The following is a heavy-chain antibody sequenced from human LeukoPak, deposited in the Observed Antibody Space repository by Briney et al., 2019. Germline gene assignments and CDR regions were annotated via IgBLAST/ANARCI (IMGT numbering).Heavy chain of an antibody. Sequence: GGSLRLSCAASGFTFSTYSMNWIRQAPGKGLEWVSSISSSSRYIYYADSVKGRFTISRDNAKNSLYLQMNSLRAEDTAVYYCAELGITMIGGVWGKGTTVTISS. CDR2: ISSSSRYI. CDR3: AELGITMIGGV. V-gene: IGHV3-21*01. J-gene: IGHJ6*04. D-gene: IGHD3-10*02. CDR1: GFTFSTYS.